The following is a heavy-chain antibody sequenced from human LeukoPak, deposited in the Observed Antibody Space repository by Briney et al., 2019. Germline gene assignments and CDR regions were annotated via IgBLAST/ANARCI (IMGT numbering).Heavy chain of an antibody. CDR1: GFTFSSYG. D-gene: IGHD5-18*01. J-gene: IGHJ4*02. CDR3: AKEGTAMASSYFDY. V-gene: IGHV3-30*18. Sequence: PGGSLRLSCAASGFTFSSYGMQWVRQAPGKGLEWVAVISHDGTVQHYVDSVKGRFTISRDNSDNTLYLQMNSLRDEDTAMYYCAKEGTAMASSYFDYWGQGTLITVSS. CDR2: ISHDGTVQ.